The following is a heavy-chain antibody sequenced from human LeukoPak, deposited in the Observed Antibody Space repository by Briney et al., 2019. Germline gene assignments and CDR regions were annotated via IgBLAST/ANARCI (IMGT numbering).Heavy chain of an antibody. D-gene: IGHD3-10*01. V-gene: IGHV4-34*01. Sequence: SETLSLTCNVSGVSVGGSYYWSWIRQPPGKGLEWIGEINHSGSTNYNPSLKSRVTISVDTSKNQFSLKLSSVTAADTAVYYCARADVMVRDWGQGTLVTVSS. CDR3: ARADVMVRD. CDR1: GVSVGGSYY. CDR2: INHSGST. J-gene: IGHJ4*02.